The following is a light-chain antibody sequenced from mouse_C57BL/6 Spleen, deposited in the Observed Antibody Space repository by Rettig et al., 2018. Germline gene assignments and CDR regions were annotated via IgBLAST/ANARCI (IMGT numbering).Light chain of an antibody. V-gene: IGKV4-55*01. CDR3: QQWSSYPFT. Sequence: QIVLTQSPANMSASPGEKVTMTCSASASVSHMYWYQQKPGSSPRLLIYDTSNLASGVPVRFSGSGSGTSYSLTISRMEAEDAATYYCQQWSSYPFTFGSG. CDR2: DTS. J-gene: IGKJ4*01. CDR1: ASVSH.